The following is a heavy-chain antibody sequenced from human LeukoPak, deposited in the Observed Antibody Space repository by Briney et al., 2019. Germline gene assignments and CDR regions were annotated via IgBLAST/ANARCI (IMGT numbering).Heavy chain of an antibody. Sequence: ASVKVSCKASGYTFTGYYMHWVRQAPEQGLEWMGWINPNSGGTNYAQKFQGRVTMTRDTSISTAYMELSRLRSDDTAVYYCARDLEDSSGWYPIDYWGQGTLVTVSS. V-gene: IGHV1-2*02. D-gene: IGHD6-19*01. CDR2: INPNSGGT. CDR3: ARDLEDSSGWYPIDY. CDR1: GYTFTGYY. J-gene: IGHJ4*02.